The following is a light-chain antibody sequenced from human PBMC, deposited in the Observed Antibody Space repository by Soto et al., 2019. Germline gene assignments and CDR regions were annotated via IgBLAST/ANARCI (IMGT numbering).Light chain of an antibody. CDR1: QNIRSS. Sequence: EVVMTQSPAILSASPGGRVTLSCRASQNIRSSFAWYQQRPGQAPRLLIYDASTRATGIPPRFSGGGSGTEFTVTISRLQSEDFAVYYCQQYGRSGTFGQGTKV. V-gene: IGKV3-15*01. CDR2: DAS. CDR3: QQYGRSGT. J-gene: IGKJ1*01.